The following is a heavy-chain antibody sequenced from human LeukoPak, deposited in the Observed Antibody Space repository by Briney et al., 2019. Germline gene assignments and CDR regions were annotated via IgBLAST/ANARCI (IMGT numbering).Heavy chain of an antibody. J-gene: IGHJ3*02. CDR3: ARDRWGAFDI. CDR2: IWYDGSNK. V-gene: IGHV3-33*01. D-gene: IGHD3-16*01. CDR1: GFTFSSYG. Sequence: PGRSLRLSCAASGFTFSSYGMHWVRQAPGKGLEWVAVIWYDGSNKYYADSVKGRFTISRDNSKNTMYLQMNSLRAEDTAVYYCARDRWGAFDIWGQGTMVTVSS.